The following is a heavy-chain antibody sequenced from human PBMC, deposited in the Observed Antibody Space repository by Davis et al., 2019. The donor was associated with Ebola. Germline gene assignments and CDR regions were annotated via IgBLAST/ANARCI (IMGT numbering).Heavy chain of an antibody. Sequence: GESLKISCAASGFTVSSNYMSWVRQAPGKGLEWVSVIYSGGSTYYADSVKGRFTISRDNSKNTLYLQMNSLRAEDTAVYYCARAYGSGSYRYYYYYGMDVWGQGTTVTVSS. CDR3: ARAYGSGSYRYYYYYGMDV. V-gene: IGHV3-66*01. CDR1: GFTVSSNY. J-gene: IGHJ6*02. D-gene: IGHD3-10*01. CDR2: IYSGGST.